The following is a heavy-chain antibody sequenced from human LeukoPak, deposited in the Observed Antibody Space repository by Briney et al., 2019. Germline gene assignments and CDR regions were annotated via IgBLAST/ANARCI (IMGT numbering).Heavy chain of an antibody. J-gene: IGHJ4*02. Sequence: GGSLRLSCAASGFTFSTYWMSWVRQAPGKGLEWVANIREDGGEKYYVDSVKGRFTISRDNAKNSLYLQMNSLRAEDTAVYYCAKDRGGYSYIFEYWGQGTLVTVSS. V-gene: IGHV3-7*01. CDR3: AKDRGGYSYIFEY. D-gene: IGHD5-18*01. CDR2: IREDGGEK. CDR1: GFTFSTYW.